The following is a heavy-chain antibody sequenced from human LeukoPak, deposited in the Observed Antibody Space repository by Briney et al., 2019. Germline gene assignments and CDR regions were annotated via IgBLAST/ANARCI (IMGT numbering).Heavy chain of an antibody. D-gene: IGHD4-17*01. CDR3: ARQGGDYEISSGYYYYMDV. CDR1: DGSITSSAFY. J-gene: IGHJ6*03. V-gene: IGHV4-39*01. Sequence: NPSETLSLTCTLSDGSITSSAFYWTLVRQSPGKGLQWITTLYHSGTTYYNPSLKSRVTTSVDASKNQFSLKLRSVTAADSATYFCARQGGDYEISSGYYYYMDVWGKGTTVTISS. CDR2: LYHSGTT.